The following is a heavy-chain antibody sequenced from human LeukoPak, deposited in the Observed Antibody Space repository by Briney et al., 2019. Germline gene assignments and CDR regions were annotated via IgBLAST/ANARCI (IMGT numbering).Heavy chain of an antibody. CDR1: GYTFTSYY. CDR3: ARDTGADYSNSYFDY. J-gene: IGHJ4*02. CDR2: INPSGGST. D-gene: IGHD4-11*01. Sequence: ASVKVSCKASGYTFTSYYMHWVRQAPGQGLEWMGIINPSGGSTSYAQKFQGRVTMTRDTSTSTVYMELSSLRCEDTAVYYCARDTGADYSNSYFDYWGQGTLVTVSS. V-gene: IGHV1-46*01.